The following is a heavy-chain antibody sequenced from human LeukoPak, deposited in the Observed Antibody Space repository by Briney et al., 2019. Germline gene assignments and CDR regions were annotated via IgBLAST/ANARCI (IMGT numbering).Heavy chain of an antibody. CDR3: ARIRSKGGAFDI. CDR2: ISYDGTEK. V-gene: IGHV3-30*03. Sequence: PGGSLRLSCAASGFTFSGYGMHWVRQAPGKGLEWVAVISYDGTEKYYEDSVKGRFTISRDNSKNTLYLQMNSLRTEDTAVYYCARIRSKGGAFDIWGQGTMVTVSS. CDR1: GFTFSGYG. D-gene: IGHD3-10*01. J-gene: IGHJ3*02.